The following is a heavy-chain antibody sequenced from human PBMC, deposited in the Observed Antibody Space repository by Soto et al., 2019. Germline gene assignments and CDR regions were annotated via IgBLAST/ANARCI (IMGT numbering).Heavy chain of an antibody. CDR3: AKDGGQGSYYDFWSGYYTGYSGMDV. D-gene: IGHD3-3*01. CDR2: ISYDGSNK. J-gene: IGHJ6*02. CDR1: GFPFSSYG. V-gene: IGHV3-30*18. Sequence: GGCMEISCAASGFPFSSYGMHWVRQAPGKGLEWVAVISYDGSNKYYADSVKGRFTISRDNSKNTLYLQMNSLRAEDTAVYYCAKDGGQGSYYDFWSGYYTGYSGMDVWGQGTTVTVSS.